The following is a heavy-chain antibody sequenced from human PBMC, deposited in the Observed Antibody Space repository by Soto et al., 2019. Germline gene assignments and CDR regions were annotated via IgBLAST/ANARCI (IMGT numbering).Heavy chain of an antibody. CDR2: SSDRRTGNT. CDR1: GFTFRSYT. V-gene: IGHV3-23*01. D-gene: IGHD2-21*02. CDR3: TTWLTAHFDY. Sequence: LRLSCAASGFTFRSYTLNWVRRAPGKGLEWVATSSDRRTGNTHYSDSVRGRFTLSRDYSRNILFLQMDSLRADDTALYYCTTWLTAHFDYWGRGTQVTVYS. J-gene: IGHJ4*02.